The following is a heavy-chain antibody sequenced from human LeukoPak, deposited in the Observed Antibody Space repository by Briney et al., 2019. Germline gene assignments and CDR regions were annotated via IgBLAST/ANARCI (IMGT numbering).Heavy chain of an antibody. CDR2: ISYDGSNK. CDR1: GFTFSSYA. D-gene: IGHD3-10*01. V-gene: IGHV3-30-3*01. CDR3: ARDPRGGMYGSGSYSYYFDY. J-gene: IGHJ4*02. Sequence: RGSLRLSCAASGFTFSSYAMHWVRQAPGKGLEWVAVISYDGSNKYYADSVKGRFTISRDNSKNTLYLQMNSLRAEDTAVYYCARDPRGGMYGSGSYSYYFDYWGQGTLVTVSS.